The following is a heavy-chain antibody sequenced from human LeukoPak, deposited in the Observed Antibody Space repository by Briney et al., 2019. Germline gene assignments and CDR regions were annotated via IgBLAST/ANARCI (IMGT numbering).Heavy chain of an antibody. V-gene: IGHV1-8*01. CDR3: ARGPRYCSGGSCYVIIDP. Sequence: GASVKVSCKASGYTFTSYDINWVRQATGQGLEWMGWMNPNSGNTGYAQKFQGRVTMTRNTSIRTAYMELSSLRSEDTAVYYCARGPRYCSGGSCYVIIDPWGQGTLVTVSS. D-gene: IGHD2-15*01. CDR2: MNPNSGNT. J-gene: IGHJ5*02. CDR1: GYTFTSYD.